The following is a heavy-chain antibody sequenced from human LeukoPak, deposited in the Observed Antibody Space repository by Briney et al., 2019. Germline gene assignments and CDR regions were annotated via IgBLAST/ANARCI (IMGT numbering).Heavy chain of an antibody. Sequence: AGGSLRLSCAASGFTFSNYIMHWVRQAPGKGLDWVAVILENGSNQYYADSVKGRFTISRDNSKNTLYLQMNSLRAEDTAVYYCAKSFYYAFEYWGQGTLVTVSS. V-gene: IGHV3-30*04. D-gene: IGHD3-22*01. J-gene: IGHJ4*02. CDR2: ILENGSNQ. CDR1: GFTFSNYI. CDR3: AKSFYYAFEY.